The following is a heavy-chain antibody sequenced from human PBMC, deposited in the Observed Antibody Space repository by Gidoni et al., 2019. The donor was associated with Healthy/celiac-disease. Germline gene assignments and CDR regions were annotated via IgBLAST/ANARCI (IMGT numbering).Heavy chain of an antibody. CDR3: ARGGVGAINFDY. D-gene: IGHD1-26*01. CDR1: GGSFSGYY. V-gene: IGHV4-34*01. J-gene: IGHJ4*02. Sequence: QVQLQQWGAGLLKPSETLSLTCAVYGGSFSGYYWSWIRQPPGKGLEWIGEINHSGSTNYNPSLKSRVTISVDTSKNQFSLKLSSVTAADTAVYYCARGGVGAINFDYWGQGTLVTVSS. CDR2: INHSGST.